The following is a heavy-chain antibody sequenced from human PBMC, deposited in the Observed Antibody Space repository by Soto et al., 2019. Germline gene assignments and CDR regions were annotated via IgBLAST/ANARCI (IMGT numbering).Heavy chain of an antibody. CDR2: INAGNGNT. J-gene: IGHJ5*02. D-gene: IGHD6-19*01. Sequence: ASVKVSCKASGYTFTTYAMHWVRQAPGQRLEWMGWINAGNGNTKYSQKFQGRVTITRDTSASTAYMELSSLRSEDTAVYYCARVRSVAVAGPGWFDPWGQGTLVTVAS. V-gene: IGHV1-3*01. CDR1: GYTFTTYA. CDR3: ARVRSVAVAGPGWFDP.